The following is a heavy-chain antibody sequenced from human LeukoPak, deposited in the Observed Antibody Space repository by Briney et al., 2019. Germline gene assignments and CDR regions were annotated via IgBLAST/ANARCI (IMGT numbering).Heavy chain of an antibody. V-gene: IGHV3-74*01. CDR1: GFTFSSYW. Sequence: GGSLRLSCAASGFTFSSYWMSWVRQAPGKGLMWVSQINSDGSATSCADPVKGRCTISRDNAKNMLYLEMNSLRVEDTAVYFCTRDHGLDVWGQGTTVTVSS. CDR3: TRDHGLDV. CDR2: INSDGSAT. J-gene: IGHJ6*02.